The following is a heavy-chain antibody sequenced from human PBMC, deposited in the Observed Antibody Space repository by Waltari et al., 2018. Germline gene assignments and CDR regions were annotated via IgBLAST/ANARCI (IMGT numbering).Heavy chain of an antibody. CDR1: GDSLSSRNYF. J-gene: IGHJ4*02. CDR2: SYYPGNT. Sequence: QPLLQESGPGLVKPSETLSLTCSVSGDSLSSRNYFWGWIRQPPGKGLQWIGSSYYPGNTYYNQSLKRRLTISLNTSKNQFSLKLTSVTAADTAVYFCASGGGYTNGWDYWGQGTPVTVSS. D-gene: IGHD2-8*01. V-gene: IGHV4-39*07. CDR3: ASGGGYTNGWDY.